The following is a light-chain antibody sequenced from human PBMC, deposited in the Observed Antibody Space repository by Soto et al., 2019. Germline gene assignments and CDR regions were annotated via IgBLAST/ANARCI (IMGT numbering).Light chain of an antibody. CDR1: QSVSNF. Sequence: EIVLTHSPATLSLSPCKRATLSCRASQSVSNFLAWYQQKPGQAPRLLIYDTFNRATGIPARFSGSGSGTDFTLTISSLEPEDFAVYYCQQRSNWPLTFGQGTRLEI. V-gene: IGKV3-11*01. CDR2: DTF. J-gene: IGKJ5*01. CDR3: QQRSNWPLT.